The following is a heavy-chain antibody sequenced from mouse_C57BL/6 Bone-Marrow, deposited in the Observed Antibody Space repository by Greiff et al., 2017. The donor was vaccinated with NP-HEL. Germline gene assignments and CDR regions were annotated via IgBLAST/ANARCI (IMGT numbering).Heavy chain of an antibody. Sequence: VQLVESGAELARPGASVKLSCKASGYTFTSYGISWVKQRTGQGLEWIGEIYPRSGNTYYNEKFKGKATLTADKSSSTAYMELRSLTSEDSAVYFCARGNYYGSSPFAYWGQGTLVTVSA. J-gene: IGHJ3*01. CDR1: GYTFTSYG. CDR2: IYPRSGNT. CDR3: ARGNYYGSSPFAY. D-gene: IGHD1-1*01. V-gene: IGHV1-81*01.